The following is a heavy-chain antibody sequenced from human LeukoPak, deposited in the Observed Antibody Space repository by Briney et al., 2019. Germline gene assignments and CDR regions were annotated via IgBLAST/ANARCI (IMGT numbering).Heavy chain of an antibody. CDR2: ISYDGSNK. Sequence: GGSLRLSCAASGFTFSNYAMLWVRQAPGKGLEWVAIISYDGSNKYYADSVEGRFTISSDNSKNTLYLQMNSLRSEDTAVYYCARGVGYRLDYWGQGTLVTVSS. CDR1: GFTFSNYA. J-gene: IGHJ4*02. D-gene: IGHD5-12*01. V-gene: IGHV3-30-3*01. CDR3: ARGVGYRLDY.